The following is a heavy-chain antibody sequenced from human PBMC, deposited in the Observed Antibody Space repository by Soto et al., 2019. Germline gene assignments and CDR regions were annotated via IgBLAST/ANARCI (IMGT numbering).Heavy chain of an antibody. Sequence: EVQLVESGGGLAQPGGSLRLSCVGSGFSFSDHHMDWVRQAPGKGLEWVGRARNRAGSYTTEYAASVKGGFTISRDDSKNSLYVQMNSLKTEDTAVYYCSNSPVGKIGSGWGQGTLVTVSS. D-gene: IGHD6-13*01. CDR3: SNSPVGKIGSG. J-gene: IGHJ4*02. CDR2: ARNRAGSYTT. V-gene: IGHV3-72*01. CDR1: GFSFSDHH.